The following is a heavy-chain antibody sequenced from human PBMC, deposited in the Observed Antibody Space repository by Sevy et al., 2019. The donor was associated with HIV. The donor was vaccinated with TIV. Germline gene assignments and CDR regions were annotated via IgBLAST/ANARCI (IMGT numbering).Heavy chain of an antibody. CDR3: ATSPTHLNTAMSYIDY. Sequence: ASVKVSCKVSGYTLTELSMHWVRQAPGKGLEWMGGFDPEDGETIYAQKFQGRVTMTEDTSTDTAYMELSSLRSEDTAVYYCATSPTHLNTAMSYIDYWGQGTLVTVSS. D-gene: IGHD5-18*01. V-gene: IGHV1-24*01. J-gene: IGHJ4*02. CDR2: FDPEDGET. CDR1: GYTLTELS.